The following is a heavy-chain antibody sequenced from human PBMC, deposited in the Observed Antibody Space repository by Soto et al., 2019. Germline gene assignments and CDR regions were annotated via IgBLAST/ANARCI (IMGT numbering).Heavy chain of an antibody. J-gene: IGHJ5*02. CDR1: GGTVSSSHC. V-gene: IGHV4-4*02. CDR3: AREIVTAGGNNYFDP. Sequence: SETLSLTCGVSGGTVSSSHCWSWFRHSPGRGLEWIGNVYHTGDTNFNPSLQSRVTFSVDKSNNQFSLRLTSVTAADTAVYFCAREIVTAGGNNYFDPWGPGTLVTVSS. CDR2: VYHTGDT. D-gene: IGHD2-21*02.